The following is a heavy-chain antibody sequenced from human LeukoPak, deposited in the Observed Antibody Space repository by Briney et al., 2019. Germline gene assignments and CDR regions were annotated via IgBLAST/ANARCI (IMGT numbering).Heavy chain of an antibody. J-gene: IGHJ4*02. CDR2: INHSGST. CDR1: GGSFSGYY. V-gene: IGHV4-34*01. CDR3: ARPRDSSGYGFDY. Sequence: SETLSLTCAVYGGSFSGYYWSWIRQPPGKGLEWIGEINHSGSTNYNPSLKSRVTISADTSKNQFSLKLSSVTAADTAVYYCARPRDSSGYGFDYWGQGTLVTVSS. D-gene: IGHD3-22*01.